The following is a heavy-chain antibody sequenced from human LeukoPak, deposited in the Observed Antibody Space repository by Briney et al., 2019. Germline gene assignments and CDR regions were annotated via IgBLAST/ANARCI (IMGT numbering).Heavy chain of an antibody. D-gene: IGHD3-22*01. CDR3: AIDVYCDISGTREADYFDY. CDR1: GFRFSSAW. V-gene: IGHV3-15*01. CDR2: IKSKTDGGAI. J-gene: IGHJ4*02. Sequence: GGSLRLSCGASGFRFSSAWMSWVRQAPGKGLGWVGRIKSKTDGGAIDYAAPVKGRFSISRDDSENMLYLQMNSLKTETSAVNYGAIDVYCDISGTREADYFDYSGEGTLVTVYS.